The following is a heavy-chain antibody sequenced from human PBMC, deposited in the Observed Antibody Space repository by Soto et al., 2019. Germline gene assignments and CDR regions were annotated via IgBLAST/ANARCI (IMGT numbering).Heavy chain of an antibody. CDR2: FDPEDGET. D-gene: IGHD6-19*01. J-gene: IGHJ6*02. Sequence: ASVKVSCKVSGYTLTELSMHWVRQAPGKGLEWMGGFDPEDGETIYAQKFQGRVTMTEGTSTDTAYMELSSLRSEDTAVYYCARDPPRPGIAVAGYYYYGMDVWGQGTTVTVSS. CDR3: ARDPPRPGIAVAGYYYYGMDV. CDR1: GYTLTELS. V-gene: IGHV1-24*01.